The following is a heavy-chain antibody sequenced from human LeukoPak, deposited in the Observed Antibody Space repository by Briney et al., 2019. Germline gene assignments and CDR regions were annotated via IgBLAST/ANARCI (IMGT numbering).Heavy chain of an antibody. CDR3: ARQDGDYPLYYFDY. D-gene: IGHD4-17*01. V-gene: IGHV4-61*01. CDR1: GGSVSSSYY. Sequence: SKTLSLTCTVSGGSVSSSYYWGWIRQPPGKGLEWIGYIYYSGSTNYNPSLKSRVTISVDTSKNQFSLKLSSVTAADTAVYYCARQDGDYPLYYFDYWGQGTLVTVSS. J-gene: IGHJ4*02. CDR2: IYYSGST.